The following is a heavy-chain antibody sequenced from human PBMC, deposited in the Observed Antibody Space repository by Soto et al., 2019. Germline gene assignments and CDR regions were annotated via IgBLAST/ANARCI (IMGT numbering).Heavy chain of an antibody. Sequence: SETLSLTCAVYGGSFGGYYWNWIRQPPGKGLEWIGEINHSGSTNYNPSLKSRVTISVDTSKNQFSLKLTSVTAADTAVYYCARGFPLWFDPWGQGTLVTVSS. CDR2: INHSGST. V-gene: IGHV4-34*01. J-gene: IGHJ5*02. CDR1: GGSFGGYY. CDR3: ARGFPLWFDP.